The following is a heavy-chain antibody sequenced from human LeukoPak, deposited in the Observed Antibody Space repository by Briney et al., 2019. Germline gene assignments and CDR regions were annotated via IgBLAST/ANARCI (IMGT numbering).Heavy chain of an antibody. Sequence: GGSLRLSCAASGFTFSSYDMHWVRHATGKGLEWVSAIGTAGDTYYPGSVKGRFTISRENAKNSLYLQMNSLRAGDTAVYYCARSGKPYYYDSSGYYFDYWGQGTLVTVSS. D-gene: IGHD3-22*01. J-gene: IGHJ4*02. CDR1: GFTFSSYD. V-gene: IGHV3-13*04. CDR2: IGTAGDT. CDR3: ARSGKPYYYDSSGYYFDY.